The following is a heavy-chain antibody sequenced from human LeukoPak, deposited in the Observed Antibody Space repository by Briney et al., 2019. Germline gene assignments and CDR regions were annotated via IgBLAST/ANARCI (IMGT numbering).Heavy chain of an antibody. CDR3: AREPHDFWSGYPFDY. Sequence: SETLSLTCTVSGGSISSSSYYWGWIRQPPGKGLEWIGSIYYSGSTYYNPSLKSRVTISVDTSKNQFSLKLSSVTAADTAVYYCAREPHDFWSGYPFDYWGQGTLVTVSS. J-gene: IGHJ4*02. CDR2: IYYSGST. V-gene: IGHV4-39*07. D-gene: IGHD3-3*01. CDR1: GGSISSSSYY.